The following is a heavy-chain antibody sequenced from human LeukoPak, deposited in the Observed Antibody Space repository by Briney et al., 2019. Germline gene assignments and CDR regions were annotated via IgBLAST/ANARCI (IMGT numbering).Heavy chain of an antibody. D-gene: IGHD5-18*01. CDR2: INPNSGGT. CDR1: GYTFTGYY. Sequence: ASVKVSCKASGYTFTGYYMHWVRQAPGQRLEWMGWINPNSGGTNYAQKFQGRVTMTRDTSISTAYMELSRLRSDDTAVYYCARERYSYGQRSFDYWDQGTLVTVSS. V-gene: IGHV1-2*02. CDR3: ARERYSYGQRSFDY. J-gene: IGHJ4*02.